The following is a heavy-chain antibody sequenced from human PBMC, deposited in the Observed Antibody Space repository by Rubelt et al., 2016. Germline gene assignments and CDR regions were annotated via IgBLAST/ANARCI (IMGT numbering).Heavy chain of an antibody. J-gene: IGHJ5*02. Sequence: QLQLQESGPGLVKPSETLSLTCTVSGGSISSSGFYWGWIRQPPGKGLEWIATIDYRGGTYYNPSLQSRVTITVDTSKTQFCLGLSSVTAADTAVYDCVRDVGNYATDHWGQGTLVTVSS. D-gene: IGHD1-7*01. CDR1: GGSISSSGFY. CDR2: IDYRGGT. CDR3: VRDVGNYATDH. V-gene: IGHV4-39*07.